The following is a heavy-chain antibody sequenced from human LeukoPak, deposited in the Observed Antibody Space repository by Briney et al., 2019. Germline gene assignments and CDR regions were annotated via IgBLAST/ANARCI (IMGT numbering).Heavy chain of an antibody. V-gene: IGHV3-23*01. CDR3: AKDMATMVRGVDY. D-gene: IGHD3-10*01. Sequence: GGSLRLSCAASGFTFSSYWMHWVRQAPGKGLEWVSVISGSGGSTYYADSVKGRFTISRDDSKNTLYLQMNSLRAEDTAVYYCAKDMATMVRGVDYWGQGTLVTVSS. CDR1: GFTFSSYW. J-gene: IGHJ4*02. CDR2: ISGSGGST.